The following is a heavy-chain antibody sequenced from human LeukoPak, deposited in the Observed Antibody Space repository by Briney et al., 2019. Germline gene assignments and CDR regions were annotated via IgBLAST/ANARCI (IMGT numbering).Heavy chain of an antibody. Sequence: GGSLRLSCAASGFTFSNAWMSWVRQAPGKGLEWVGRIKSKTDGGTTNYAAPVKGRFTISRDDSKNTLYLQMNSLKTEDTAEYYCTTTGVDYYFDYWGQGTLVTVSS. J-gene: IGHJ4*02. D-gene: IGHD1-14*01. CDR2: IKSKTDGGTT. CDR3: TTTGVDYYFDY. V-gene: IGHV3-15*01. CDR1: GFTFSNAW.